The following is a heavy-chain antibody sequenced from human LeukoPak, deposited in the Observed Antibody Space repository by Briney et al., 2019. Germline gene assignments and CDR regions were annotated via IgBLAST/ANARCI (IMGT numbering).Heavy chain of an antibody. CDR3: ASGSITMIRGVVYYYGLDV. J-gene: IGHJ6*02. CDR2: ISGYDGST. CDR1: GYTLTTYG. V-gene: IGHV1-18*01. D-gene: IGHD3-10*01. Sequence: ASVKVSCKASGYTLTTYGVNWVRQAPGQGLEWMGWISGYDGSTRYAQQVKGSVTLTIDTSTSTAYMELRSLRSDDTAIYYCASGSITMIRGVVYYYGLDVWGQGTTVTVSS.